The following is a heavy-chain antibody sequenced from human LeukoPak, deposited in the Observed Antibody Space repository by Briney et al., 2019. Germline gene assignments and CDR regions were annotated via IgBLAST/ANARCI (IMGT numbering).Heavy chain of an antibody. J-gene: IGHJ4*02. CDR3: ARAHYDILTGYYYFDY. Sequence: SETLSPTCTVSGGSISSYYWSWIRQPPGKGLEWIGYIYYRGGITNYNPSLKSRVSISVDTSKNQFSLKVSSVTAADTAVYYCARAHYDILTGYYYFDYWGQGTLVTVSS. D-gene: IGHD3-9*01. V-gene: IGHV4-59*01. CDR2: IYYRGGIT. CDR1: GGSISSYY.